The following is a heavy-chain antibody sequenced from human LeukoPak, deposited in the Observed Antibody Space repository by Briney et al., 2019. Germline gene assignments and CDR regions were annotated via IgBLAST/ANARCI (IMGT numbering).Heavy chain of an antibody. J-gene: IGHJ4*02. D-gene: IGHD3-22*01. CDR3: ARDLGYDSSGYYFDF. CDR2: ISAYNGNT. CDR1: GYTFSSYG. V-gene: IGHV1-18*01. Sequence: AASVKVSCKASGYTFSSYGISWVRQAPGRGLEWMGWISAYNGNTNYAQKLQGRVSMTTDTSTSTAYMELRSLRSDDTAVYHCARDLGYDSSGYYFDFWGQGTLVTVSS.